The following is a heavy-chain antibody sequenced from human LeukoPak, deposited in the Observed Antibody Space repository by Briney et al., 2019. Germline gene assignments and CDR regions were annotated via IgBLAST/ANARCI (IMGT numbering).Heavy chain of an antibody. CDR2: IYYSGST. Sequence: SETLSLTCTVSGGSISSSSSYWGWIRQPPGKGLEWIGTIYYSGSTYYNPSLKSRVTISVDTSNNQFSLKLSSVLAADTAVYYCARHLWKSKTRPWFDPWGQGTLVTVSS. CDR1: GGSISSSSSY. D-gene: IGHD3-10*01. V-gene: IGHV4-39*01. J-gene: IGHJ5*02. CDR3: ARHLWKSKTRPWFDP.